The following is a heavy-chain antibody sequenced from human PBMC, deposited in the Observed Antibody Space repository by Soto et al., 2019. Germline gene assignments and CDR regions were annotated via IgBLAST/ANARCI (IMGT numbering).Heavy chain of an antibody. V-gene: IGHV4-30-4*01. J-gene: IGHJ3*02. Sequence: QVQLQESGPGLVKPSQTLSLTCTVSGGSISSGDYYWSWIRQPPGKGLEWIGYIYYSGRTYYNPSLKSRVTLSVDTSKSQCSPRLSSVTAADTAVYYCARGRSRYSSRLPQGCYAFDIWGQGTMFTVSS. CDR3: ARGRSRYSSRLPQGCYAFDI. CDR2: IYYSGRT. CDR1: GGSISSGDYY. D-gene: IGHD6-13*01.